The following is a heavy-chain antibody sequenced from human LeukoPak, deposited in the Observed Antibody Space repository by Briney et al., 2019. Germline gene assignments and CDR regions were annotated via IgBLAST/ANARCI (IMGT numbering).Heavy chain of an antibody. D-gene: IGHD4-17*01. CDR1: GYTFTSYG. CDR2: INAGNGNT. J-gene: IGHJ5*02. CDR3: ARDLRASRWFDP. Sequence: ASVKVSCKASGYTFTSYGISWVRQAPGQRLEWMGWINAGNGNTKYSQKFQGRVTITRDTSASTAYMELSSLRSEDTAVYYCARDLRASRWFDPWGQGTLITVSS. V-gene: IGHV1-3*01.